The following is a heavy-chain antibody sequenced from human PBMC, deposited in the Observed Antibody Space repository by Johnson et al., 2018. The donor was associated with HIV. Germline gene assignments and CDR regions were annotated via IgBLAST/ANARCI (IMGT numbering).Heavy chain of an antibody. D-gene: IGHD3-10*01. CDR2: INWNGGST. CDR1: GYTFDDCG. CDR3: ARLPSWRGAFDI. J-gene: IGHJ3*02. Sequence: VQLVESGGGLVQPGGSLRLSCAASGYTFDDCGMSWVRQGPGKGLEWVSGINWNGGSTGSADSVKGRFTISRDNSKNTLYLQMNSLRAEDTAVYYCARLPSWRGAFDIWGQGTMVTVSS. V-gene: IGHV3-20*04.